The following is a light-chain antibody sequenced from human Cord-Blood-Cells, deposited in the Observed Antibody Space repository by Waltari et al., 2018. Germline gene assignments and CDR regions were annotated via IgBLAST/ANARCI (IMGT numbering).Light chain of an antibody. CDR3: QQYGSSPT. CDR2: GAS. Sequence: EIVLTQSPGTLSWSPGERATLSCRASQSVSSSYLAWYQQKPGQAPRLLNYGASSRATGIPDRVSGSGSGTDFTLTISRLEPEDFAVYYCQQYGSSPTFGQGTKVEIK. V-gene: IGKV3-20*01. J-gene: IGKJ1*01. CDR1: QSVSSSY.